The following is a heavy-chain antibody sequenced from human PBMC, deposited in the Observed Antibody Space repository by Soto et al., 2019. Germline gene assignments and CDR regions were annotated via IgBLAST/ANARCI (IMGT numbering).Heavy chain of an antibody. V-gene: IGHV4-4*02. CDR3: ARSDYYDSSCFDY. CDR2: IYHSGST. Sequence: QVQLQESGPGLVKPSGTLSLTCAVSGGSISSSNWWRWVRQPPGKGLEWIGAIYHSGSTNSNPSLKSRVTISVHKAENQFFLKLSAGSAADTAVYYCARSDYYDSSCFDYCCQGTIVTFAA. J-gene: IGHJ4*02. CDR1: GGSISSSNW. D-gene: IGHD3-22*01.